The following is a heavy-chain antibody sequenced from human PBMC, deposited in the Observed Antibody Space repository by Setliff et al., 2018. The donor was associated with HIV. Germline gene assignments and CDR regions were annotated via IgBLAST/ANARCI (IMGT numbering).Heavy chain of an antibody. CDR3: ARTACSLAMGCYFDF. V-gene: IGHV3-11*04. D-gene: IGHD2-8*01. CDR1: GFTFNDYY. CDR2: ISSSGSTI. J-gene: IGHJ4*02. Sequence: GSLRLSCAASGFTFNDYYMSWIRQAPGKGLEWISYISSSGSTIYYADSVKGRFTISRDNAKNSLYLQMNSRRAEDTAVYYCARTACSLAMGCYFDFWGRGTLVTVSS.